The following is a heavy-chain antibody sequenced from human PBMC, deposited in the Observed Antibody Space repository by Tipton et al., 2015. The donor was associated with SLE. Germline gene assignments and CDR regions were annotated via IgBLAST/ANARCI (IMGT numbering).Heavy chain of an antibody. CDR1: GFMFSSYA. CDR2: ISGGGDST. CDR3: ARDGYGSAWFDP. V-gene: IGHV3-23*01. Sequence: SLRLSCAASGFMFSSYAMRWVRQAPGEGLEWVSVISGGGDSTSYADSVRGRFTVSRDNSKNTLYLQMNSLRAEDTAVYYCARDGYGSAWFDPWGQGTLVTVSS. J-gene: IGHJ5*02. D-gene: IGHD3-10*01.